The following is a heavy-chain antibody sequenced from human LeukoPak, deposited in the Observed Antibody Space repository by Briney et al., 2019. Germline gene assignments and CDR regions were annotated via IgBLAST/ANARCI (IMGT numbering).Heavy chain of an antibody. CDR1: GFTFSSYS. Sequence: GGSLRLSCAASGFTFSSYSMNWVRQAPGKGLEWVSYISSSSSTIYYADSVKGRFTISRDNAKNSLYLQMNSLRAEDTAVYYCARDSRSWSPLEWFDPWGQGTLVTVSS. V-gene: IGHV3-48*04. D-gene: IGHD6-13*01. CDR3: ARDSRSWSPLEWFDP. CDR2: ISSSSSTI. J-gene: IGHJ5*02.